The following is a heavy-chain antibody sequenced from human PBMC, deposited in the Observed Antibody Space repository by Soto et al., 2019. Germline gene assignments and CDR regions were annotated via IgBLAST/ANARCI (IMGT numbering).Heavy chain of an antibody. CDR2: ISAHNGDT. Sequence: ASVKVSCEASGYTFTSYGISWVRQAPGQVLEWVGWISAHNGDTSYAQNLQGRITMTTDTFTNTAYMELTSLTSDDTAVYYCARDWSRHYDSSGLMWFYWGQGTLVTVSS. J-gene: IGHJ4*02. CDR1: GYTFTSYG. CDR3: ARDWSRHYDSSGLMWFY. V-gene: IGHV1-18*01. D-gene: IGHD3-22*01.